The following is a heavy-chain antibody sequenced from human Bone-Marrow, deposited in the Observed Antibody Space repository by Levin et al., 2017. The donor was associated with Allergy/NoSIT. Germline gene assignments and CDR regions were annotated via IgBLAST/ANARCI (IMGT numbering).Heavy chain of an antibody. V-gene: IGHV4-39*01. J-gene: IGHJ4*02. CDR3: ARQGSGAYYVL. CDR2: IYYSGRT. Sequence: KPSETLSLTCSVSSVSMSTSSDYWGWIRQPAGKGLEWIGSIYYSGRTYYNPSLRSRVTISLDTSKSQFSLNLGSMTAADTAVYYCARQGSGAYYVLWGQGTLVTVSS. D-gene: IGHD3-22*01. CDR1: SVSMSTSSDY.